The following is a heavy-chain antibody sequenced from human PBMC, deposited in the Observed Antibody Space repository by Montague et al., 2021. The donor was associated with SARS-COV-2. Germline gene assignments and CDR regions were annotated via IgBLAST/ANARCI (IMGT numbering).Heavy chain of an antibody. D-gene: IGHD3-16*02. Sequence: QSGAEVKKPGESLRISCKGSGYYFISYWITWVRQMPGKGLEWMGKIDPGDSSTNYSPSFQGHVTISADKSSSTAYLQWSGLKASDTAMYYCARHLGGYYDYMGGNSREDYFDXGGQGTLVTVSS. J-gene: IGHJ4*02. CDR1: GYYFISYW. V-gene: IGHV5-10-1*01. CDR3: ARHLGGYYDYMGGNSREDYFDX. CDR2: IDPGDSST.